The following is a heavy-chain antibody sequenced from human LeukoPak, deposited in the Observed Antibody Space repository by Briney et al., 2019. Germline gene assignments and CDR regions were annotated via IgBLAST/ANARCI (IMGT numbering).Heavy chain of an antibody. J-gene: IGHJ3*01. CDR1: GAHVSNYY. Sequence: SETLSLTCTVSGAHVSNYYWTWVRQSAAQGLEWIGRLHASESTIYNPSLKSRVTMSIDTSKDQLSLTLTSVTAADSAVYYRASLSSGAAFDVWGQGTVVTVS. V-gene: IGHV4-4*07. CDR3: ASLSSGAAFDV. D-gene: IGHD3-22*01. CDR2: LHASEST.